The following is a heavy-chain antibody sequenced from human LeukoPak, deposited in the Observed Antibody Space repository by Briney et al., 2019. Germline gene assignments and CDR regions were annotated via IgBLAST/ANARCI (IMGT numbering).Heavy chain of an antibody. CDR3: ARVKWQQLINFDY. J-gene: IGHJ4*02. CDR2: IYHSGST. Sequence: PSETLSLTCTVSGYSISSGYYWGWIRQPPGKGLEWIGSIYHSGSTYYNPSLKSRVTISVDTSKNHFSLKLSSVTAADTAAYYCARVKWQQLINFDYWGQGTLVTVSS. V-gene: IGHV4-38-2*02. CDR1: GYSISSGYY. D-gene: IGHD6-13*01.